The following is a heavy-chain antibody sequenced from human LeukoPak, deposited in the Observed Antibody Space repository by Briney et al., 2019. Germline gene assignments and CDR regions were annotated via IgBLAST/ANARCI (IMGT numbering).Heavy chain of an antibody. CDR2: ISGSGGST. D-gene: IGHD3-3*01. Sequence: GGSLRLSCAASGFTFSSYWMHWVRQAPGKGLEWVSAISGSGGSTYYADSVKGRFTISRDNSKNTLYLQMNSLRAEDTAVYYCAKVRYDFWSEYYFDYWGQGTLVTVSS. V-gene: IGHV3-23*01. CDR3: AKVRYDFWSEYYFDY. J-gene: IGHJ4*02. CDR1: GFTFSSYW.